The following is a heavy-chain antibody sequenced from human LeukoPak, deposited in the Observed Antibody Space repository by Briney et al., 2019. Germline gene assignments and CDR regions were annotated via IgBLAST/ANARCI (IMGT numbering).Heavy chain of an antibody. CDR3: ARMGLMAAAGIDY. Sequence: SETLSLTCTVSGGSISSYYWSWIRQPPGKGLEWIGYIYYSGSTNYNPSLKSRVTISVDTSKNQFSLKLSSVTAADTAVYYCARMGLMAAAGIDYWGQGTPVTVSS. D-gene: IGHD6-13*01. V-gene: IGHV4-59*01. J-gene: IGHJ4*02. CDR1: GGSISSYY. CDR2: IYYSGST.